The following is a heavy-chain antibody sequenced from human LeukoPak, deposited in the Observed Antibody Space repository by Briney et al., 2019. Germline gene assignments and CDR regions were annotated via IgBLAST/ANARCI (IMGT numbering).Heavy chain of an antibody. D-gene: IGHD3-10*01. CDR3: AKDLLNSYTISSHYYGSGSLDY. CDR1: GGSISSSSYY. CDR2: IYYSGST. Sequence: SETLSLTCTVSGGSISSSSYYWGWIRQPPGKGLEWIGSIYYSGSTYYNPSLKSRVTISVDTSKNQFSLKLSSVTAADTAVYYCAKDLLNSYTISSHYYGSGSLDYWGQGTLVTVSS. V-gene: IGHV4-39*02. J-gene: IGHJ4*02.